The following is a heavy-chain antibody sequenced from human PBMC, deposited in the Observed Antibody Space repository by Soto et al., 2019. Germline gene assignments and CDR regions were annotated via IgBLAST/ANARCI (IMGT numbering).Heavy chain of an antibody. D-gene: IGHD3-3*01. CDR3: ARGNEEKRLTIFGVVPRGYNYYMDV. J-gene: IGHJ6*03. Sequence: QVQLQQWGAGLLRPSETLSLTCAVYGGSFSGYYWSWIRQPPGKGLEWIGEMNHSGNTNYNPSLKSRVTISADTSKNQFSLKLSSVTAADTAVYYCARGNEEKRLTIFGVVPRGYNYYMDVWGKGTTVTVYS. V-gene: IGHV4-34*01. CDR2: MNHSGNT. CDR1: GGSFSGYY.